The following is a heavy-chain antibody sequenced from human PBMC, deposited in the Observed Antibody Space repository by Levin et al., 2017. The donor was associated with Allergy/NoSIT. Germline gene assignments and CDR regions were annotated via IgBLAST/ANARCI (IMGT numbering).Heavy chain of an antibody. CDR1: GFTFSSYA. CDR3: AKVGPLPNAPNYYYYYGMDV. J-gene: IGHJ6*02. V-gene: IGHV3-23*01. Sequence: GASVKVSCAASGFTFSSYAMSWVRQAPGKGLEWVSAISGSGGSTYYADSVKGRFTISRDNSKNTLYLQMNSLRAEDTAVYYCAKVGPLPNAPNYYYYYGMDVWGQGTTVTVSS. CDR2: ISGSGGST. D-gene: IGHD1-7*01.